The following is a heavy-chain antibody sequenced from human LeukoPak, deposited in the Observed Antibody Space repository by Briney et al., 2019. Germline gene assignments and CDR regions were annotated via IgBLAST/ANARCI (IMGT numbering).Heavy chain of an antibody. CDR2: ISSNGGST. J-gene: IGHJ4*02. D-gene: IGHD5-12*01. V-gene: IGHV3-64*01. Sequence: GGSLRLSCAASEFTFSSYAMHWVRQAPGKGLEYVSAISSNGGSTYYANSVKGRFTISRDNSKNTLYLQMGSLRAEDMAVYYCARDLWLWTHEIDYWGQGTLVTVSS. CDR3: ARDLWLWTHEIDY. CDR1: EFTFSSYA.